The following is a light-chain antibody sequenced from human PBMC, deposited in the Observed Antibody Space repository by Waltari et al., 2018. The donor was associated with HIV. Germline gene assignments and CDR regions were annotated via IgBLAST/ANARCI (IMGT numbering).Light chain of an antibody. CDR2: KAS. CDR1: QSVSIW. CDR3: QRYNSDLWA. V-gene: IGKV1-5*03. Sequence: DIQMTQSPTTLSASVGDRVTITCRASQSVSIWLAWYQQKPGKDPKLLIYKASNLVTGVPSRFTGSGSGTEFTLTISSLQPDDSATHYCQRYNSDLWAFGQGTKVEIK. J-gene: IGKJ1*01.